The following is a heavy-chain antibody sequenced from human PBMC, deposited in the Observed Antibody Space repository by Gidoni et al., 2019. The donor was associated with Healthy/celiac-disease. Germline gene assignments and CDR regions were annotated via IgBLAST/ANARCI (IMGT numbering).Heavy chain of an antibody. J-gene: IGHJ3*02. D-gene: IGHD2-2*01. CDR1: GGPISSGGSY. CDR2: IYYSGST. Sequence: QVQLQESGPGLVKPSQTLSLTCTVSGGPISSGGSYWSWIRQHPGKGLEWIGYIYYSGSTYYNPSLKSRVTISVDTSKNQFSLKLSSVTAADTAVYYCVRVGYCSSTSCPDAFDIWGQGTMVTVSS. V-gene: IGHV4-31*03. CDR3: VRVGYCSSTSCPDAFDI.